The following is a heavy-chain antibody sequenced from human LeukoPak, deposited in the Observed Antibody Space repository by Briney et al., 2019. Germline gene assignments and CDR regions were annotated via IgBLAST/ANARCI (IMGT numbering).Heavy chain of an antibody. CDR1: GYTFTKSG. CDR3: ARESGSDAFDI. V-gene: IGHV1-18*01. Sequence: GASVKVSCKASGYTFTKSGVSWVRQAPGQGLEWMGWISAYNGDIKYAQRGKGRVTMTTDTSTSTVYMELRSLRSDDTAVYYCARESGSDAFDIWGQGTMVTVSS. CDR2: ISAYNGDI. J-gene: IGHJ3*02.